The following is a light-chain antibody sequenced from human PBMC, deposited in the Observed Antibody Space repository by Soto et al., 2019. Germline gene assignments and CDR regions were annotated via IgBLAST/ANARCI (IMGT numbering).Light chain of an antibody. V-gene: IGKV1-8*01. CDR1: QGISSY. CDR3: QQYDSYPLT. Sequence: AIRMTQSPSSFSASTGDRVTITCRASQGISSYLAWYQQKPGKAPKLLIYAASTLQSGVPSRFSGSGSGTDFTLTISCLQTEDFATYYCQQYDSYPLTFGPGNKVDIK. J-gene: IGKJ3*01. CDR2: AAS.